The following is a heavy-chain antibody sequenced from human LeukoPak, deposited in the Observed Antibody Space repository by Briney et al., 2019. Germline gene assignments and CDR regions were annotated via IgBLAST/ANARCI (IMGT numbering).Heavy chain of an antibody. CDR2: MYYSGST. J-gene: IGHJ4*02. D-gene: IGHD6-19*01. CDR3: ARQAVAGRAFDY. Sequence: PSETLSLTCTVSGGSISSRSHYWGWIRQPPGKGLEWIGSMYYSGSTYYNLFLKSRVTISVDTSNNQFSLKLSSVTAADTAVYYCARQAVAGRAFDYWGQGTLVTVSS. V-gene: IGHV4-39*07. CDR1: GGSISSRSHY.